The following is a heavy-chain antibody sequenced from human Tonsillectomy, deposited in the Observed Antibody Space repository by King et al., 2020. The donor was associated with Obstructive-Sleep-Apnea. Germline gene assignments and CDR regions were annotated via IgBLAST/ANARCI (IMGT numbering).Heavy chain of an antibody. J-gene: IGHJ4*02. CDR2: INHSGRT. V-gene: IGHV4-34*01. CDR3: ASRDNGFSAY. D-gene: IGHD2-8*01. CDR1: GGSFSDYY. Sequence: HVLLQQWGAGLLQPSETLSLTCAVYGGSFSDYYWTWIRQPPGKGLEWIGEINHSGRTNYNPSLKSRVTISVDTSRDHFSLKLSSVTAADTAVYYCASRDNGFSAYWGQGTLVTVSS.